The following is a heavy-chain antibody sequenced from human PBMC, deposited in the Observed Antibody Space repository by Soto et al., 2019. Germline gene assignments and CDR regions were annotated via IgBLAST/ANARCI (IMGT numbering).Heavy chain of an antibody. CDR2: IIPIFGTA. CDR1: GGTFSSYA. CDR3: ARARGGPITMIVVEDYYYYYGMDV. J-gene: IGHJ6*02. D-gene: IGHD3-22*01. V-gene: IGHV1-69*13. Sequence: SVKVSCKASGGTFSSYAISWVRQAPGQGLEWMGGIIPIFGTANYAQKFQGRVTITADESTSTAYMELSSLRSEDTAVYYCARARGGPITMIVVEDYYYYYGMDVWGQGTTVTVSS.